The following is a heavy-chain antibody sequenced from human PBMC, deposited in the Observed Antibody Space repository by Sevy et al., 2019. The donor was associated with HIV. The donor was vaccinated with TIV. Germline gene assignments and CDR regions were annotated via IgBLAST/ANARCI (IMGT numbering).Heavy chain of an antibody. J-gene: IGHJ5*01. V-gene: IGHV3-49*04. D-gene: IGHD6-6*01. Sequence: GGSLRLSCTTSGFTFGDYAMNWVRQAPGKGLEWVGFIRSKPYGEATEYAASVKGRFTISRDDSKSIAYLQMNSLKSEDTAVYYCTRDPRKQLVLDSWFDSWGQGTLVTVSS. CDR3: TRDPRKQLVLDSWFDS. CDR1: GFTFGDYA. CDR2: IRSKPYGEAT.